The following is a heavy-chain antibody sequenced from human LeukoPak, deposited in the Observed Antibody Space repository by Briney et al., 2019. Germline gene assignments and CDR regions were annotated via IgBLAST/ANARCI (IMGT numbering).Heavy chain of an antibody. D-gene: IGHD6-6*01. Sequence: PGGSLRLSCVASGFTFSSYGMHWVRQAPGKGLEWVAVISYDGSNKYYADSVKGRFTISRDNSKNTLYLQMNSLRAEDTAVYYCRMDYSSSDYWGQGTLVTVSS. CDR3: RMDYSSSDY. J-gene: IGHJ4*02. CDR1: GFTFSSYG. V-gene: IGHV3-30*03. CDR2: ISYDGSNK.